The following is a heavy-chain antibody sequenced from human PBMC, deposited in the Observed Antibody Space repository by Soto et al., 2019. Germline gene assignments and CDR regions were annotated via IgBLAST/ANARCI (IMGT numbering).Heavy chain of an antibody. CDR3: VRNWRYYGGDYYYGMDA. V-gene: IGHV2-5*02. CDR1: GFSLNTGGVG. Sequence: ITLKESGPTLVKPTQTLTLTCTFSGFSLNTGGVGVGWVRQPRGKAMEWLALIYWDDDERYRPSLRSRLNITKDTSNNQVVLTMTNMDPEDTATYYCVRNWRYYGGDYYYGMDAWGQGTPVTVSS. CDR2: IYWDDDE. D-gene: IGHD3-10*01. J-gene: IGHJ6*02.